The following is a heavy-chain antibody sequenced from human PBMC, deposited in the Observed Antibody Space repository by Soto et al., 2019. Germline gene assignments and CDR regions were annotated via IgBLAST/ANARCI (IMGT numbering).Heavy chain of an antibody. CDR1: GYTFTSYG. D-gene: IGHD2-15*01. CDR2: ISAYNGNT. CDR3: ARDDPPTHY. Sequence: QVQLVQSGAEVKKPGASVKVSCKASGYTFTSYGISWVRQAPGQGLEWMGWISAYNGNTKYVQKLQXXXTXXTDTSTSTAYMELRSLRSDDTAVYYCARDDPPTHYWGQGTLVTVSS. V-gene: IGHV1-18*01. J-gene: IGHJ4*02.